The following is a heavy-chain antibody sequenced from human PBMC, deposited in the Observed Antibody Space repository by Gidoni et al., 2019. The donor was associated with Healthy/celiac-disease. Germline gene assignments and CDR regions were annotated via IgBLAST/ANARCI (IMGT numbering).Heavy chain of an antibody. D-gene: IGHD2-15*01. Sequence: QVQLQESGPGQAKPSETLSLTGAVSGYSISSGYYWGWIRQPPGQGLEWIGSSYPSGSNYYNPSLKRRVTISVDTSKNQFSLRLSSVTAADTAVYYCARVDLAAVEGYYFDYWGQGTLVTVSS. CDR3: ARVDLAAVEGYYFDY. J-gene: IGHJ4*02. CDR2: SYPSGSN. CDR1: GYSISSGYY. V-gene: IGHV4-38-2*01.